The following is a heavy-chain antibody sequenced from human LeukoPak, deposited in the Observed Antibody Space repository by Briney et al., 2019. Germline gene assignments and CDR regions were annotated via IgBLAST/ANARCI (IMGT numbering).Heavy chain of an antibody. V-gene: IGHV1-46*01. Sequence: ASVKVSCKASGYTFTSYYMHWVRQAPGQGLEWMGIINPSGGSTSYTQKFQGRVTMTRDTSTSTVYMELSSLRSEDTAVYYCARDYGDNNWFDHWGQGTLVTVSS. CDR3: ARDYGDNNWFDH. D-gene: IGHD4-17*01. J-gene: IGHJ5*02. CDR1: GYTFTSYY. CDR2: INPSGGST.